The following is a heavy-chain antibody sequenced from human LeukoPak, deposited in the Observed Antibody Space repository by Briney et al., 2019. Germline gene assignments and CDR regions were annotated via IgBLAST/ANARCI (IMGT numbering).Heavy chain of an antibody. Sequence: PSETLSLTCTVSGGSINNYYWSWIRQPPGKTLEWIGYIYYTGSTNYNPSLKSRVTISLDTSKNQFSLRLISVTAADTAVYFCARVSDWSDFDYWGQGILVTVSS. V-gene: IGHV4-59*01. D-gene: IGHD1-1*01. CDR3: ARVSDWSDFDY. J-gene: IGHJ4*02. CDR2: IYYTGST. CDR1: GGSINNYY.